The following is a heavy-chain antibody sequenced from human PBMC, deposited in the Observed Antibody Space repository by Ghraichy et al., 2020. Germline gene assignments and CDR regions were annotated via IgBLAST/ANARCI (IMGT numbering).Heavy chain of an antibody. V-gene: IGHV3-15*01. CDR1: GFTFSNAW. J-gene: IGHJ5*02. Sequence: GGSLRLSCAASGFTFSNAWMSWVRQAPGKGLEWVGRIKSKTDGGTTDYAAPVKGRFTISRDDSKNTLYLQMNSLKTEDTAVYYCTTPLWIYGGKEANWFDPWGQGTLVTVSS. CDR3: TTPLWIYGGKEANWFDP. D-gene: IGHD4-23*01. CDR2: IKSKTDGGTT.